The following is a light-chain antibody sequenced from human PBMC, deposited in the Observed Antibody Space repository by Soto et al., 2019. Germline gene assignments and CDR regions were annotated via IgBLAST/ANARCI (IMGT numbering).Light chain of an antibody. CDR3: LQEYNYPWT. V-gene: IGKV1-6*01. CDR2: AAS. Sequence: AIQMTQSPSSLSASVGDRVTITCRASQGIRNDLGWYQQKPGKAPKLLIYAASSLQSGVTSRFSGSGSSTDFTLTISSLQHEDFATYNCLQEYNYPWTFGQGTKVEIK. J-gene: IGKJ1*01. CDR1: QGIRND.